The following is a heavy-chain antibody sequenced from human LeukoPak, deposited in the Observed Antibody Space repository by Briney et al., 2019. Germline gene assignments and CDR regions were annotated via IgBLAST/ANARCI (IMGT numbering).Heavy chain of an antibody. Sequence: PSETLSLTCGVSGGSISSTNWWSWVGPPPGQGLEWIGEISLTGETNYNPSLNGRVTMSLDKSRNQLSLKLTSVTAADTAIYYCSRESGAFCPFGYWGQGTLVIVPP. CDR2: ISLTGET. CDR3: SRESGAFCPFGY. D-gene: IGHD1-26*01. CDR1: GGSISSTNW. V-gene: IGHV4-4*02. J-gene: IGHJ4*02.